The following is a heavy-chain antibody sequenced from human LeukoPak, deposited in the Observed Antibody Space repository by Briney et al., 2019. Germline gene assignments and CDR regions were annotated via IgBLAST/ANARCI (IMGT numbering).Heavy chain of an antibody. Sequence: GGSLRLSCAASGFIFSDYAMNWVRQAQGKGLEWNSYISSSTTTIYYADSVKGRFTISRDNAKSSLFLQMNSLRAEDTAVYYCASGYDFSSGSKRGFDNWGQGTQVTVSS. CDR2: ISSSTTTI. CDR3: ASGYDFSSGSKRGFDN. CDR1: GFIFSDYA. V-gene: IGHV3-48*01. D-gene: IGHD3-3*01. J-gene: IGHJ4*02.